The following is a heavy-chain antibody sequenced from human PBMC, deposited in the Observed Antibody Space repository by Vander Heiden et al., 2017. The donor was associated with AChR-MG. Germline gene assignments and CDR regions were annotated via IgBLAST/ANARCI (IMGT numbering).Heavy chain of an antibody. J-gene: IGHJ4*02. Sequence: EVQLVQSGAEVKKPGESLKISCKASGYSFATYWIAWVRQMPGKGLELVGIIYPADSDATYSPAVQGQVTLSADKSSTTAYLQWSRMKASDTAMYYFARRGDYPGCYFDFWGQGTLVTVSS. CDR1: GYSFATYW. CDR3: ARRGDYPGCYFDF. V-gene: IGHV5-51*01. D-gene: IGHD4-17*01. CDR2: IYPADSDA.